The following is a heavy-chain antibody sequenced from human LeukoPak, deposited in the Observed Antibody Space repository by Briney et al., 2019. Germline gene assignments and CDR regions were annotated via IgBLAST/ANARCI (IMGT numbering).Heavy chain of an antibody. J-gene: IGHJ4*02. CDR3: AKDRSYGPGGNIEY. CDR1: GFTFDDYA. CDR2: ISWNSGNI. D-gene: IGHD3-10*01. V-gene: IGHV3-9*01. Sequence: PGGSLRLSCEASGFTFDDYAMHWVRQAPGKGLEWVSGISWNSGNIGYADPVKGRFTISRDNAKNSLYLQMNSLRAEDTALYYCAKDRSYGPGGNIEYWGQGTLVTVSS.